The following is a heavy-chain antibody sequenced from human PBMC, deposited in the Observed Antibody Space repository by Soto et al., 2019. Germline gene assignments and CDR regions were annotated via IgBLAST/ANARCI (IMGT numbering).Heavy chain of an antibody. CDR1: GFSFNNFA. Sequence: EVRLLESGGKMVQPGGSLRLSCAASGFSFNNFALTWVRQAPGGGLEWVSAISGGGLSTYYADSVRGRFIISRDDSKSTLYLLMNSLAAEDTAIYCCVKDSTWNPSYFDSWGQGTLVTVSS. CDR2: ISGGGLST. D-gene: IGHD1-1*01. V-gene: IGHV3-23*01. J-gene: IGHJ4*02. CDR3: VKDSTWNPSYFDS.